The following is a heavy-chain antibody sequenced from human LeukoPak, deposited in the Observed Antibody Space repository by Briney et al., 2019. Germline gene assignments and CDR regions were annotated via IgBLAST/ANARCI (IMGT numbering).Heavy chain of an antibody. CDR1: GFTFSIYA. CDR3: AKGLAMIGHYFDY. CDR2: ISGSGGST. D-gene: IGHD3-22*01. Sequence: GGSLRLSCAASGFTFSIYAMSWVRQAPGKGLEWVSTISGSGGSTYYADSVKGRFTISRDNSKNTLYLQMNSLRAEDTAVYYCAKGLAMIGHYFDYWGQGTLVTASS. J-gene: IGHJ4*02. V-gene: IGHV3-23*01.